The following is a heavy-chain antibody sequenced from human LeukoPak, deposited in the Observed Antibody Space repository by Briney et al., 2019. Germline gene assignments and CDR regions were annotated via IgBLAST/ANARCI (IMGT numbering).Heavy chain of an antibody. D-gene: IGHD3-10*01. Sequence: GGTLRLSCAASGFTFSSYAMSWVRQAPGKGLEWVSDISGSGGSTYYADSAKGRFTIPRDTSKNTLYLQMNSLRAEDTAVCYCAKDYGPGSPHEGDYFDYWGQGTLVTVSS. CDR2: ISGSGGST. CDR3: AKDYGPGSPHEGDYFDY. CDR1: GFTFSSYA. V-gene: IGHV3-23*01. J-gene: IGHJ4*02.